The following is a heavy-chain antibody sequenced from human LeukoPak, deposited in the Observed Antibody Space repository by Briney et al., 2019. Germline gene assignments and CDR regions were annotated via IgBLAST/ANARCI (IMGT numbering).Heavy chain of an antibody. Sequence: GGSLRLSCAASGFTFSSYSMNWVRQAPGKGLEWVSSISSSSYIYYADSVKGRFTISRGNAKNSLYLQMNSLRAEDTAVYYCARASGSGSYSPGYWGQGTLVTVSS. D-gene: IGHD3-10*01. CDR2: ISSSSYI. CDR3: ARASGSGSYSPGY. J-gene: IGHJ4*02. CDR1: GFTFSSYS. V-gene: IGHV3-21*01.